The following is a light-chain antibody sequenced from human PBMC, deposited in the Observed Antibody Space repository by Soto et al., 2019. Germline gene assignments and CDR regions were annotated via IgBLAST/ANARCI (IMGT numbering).Light chain of an antibody. CDR2: DAS. CDR1: QSLLHSDGKTY. J-gene: IGKJ4*01. CDR3: QQYDNLLPLT. V-gene: IGKV1-33*01. Sequence: MTQTPLSLSVTPGQPSSISCKSSQSLLHSDGKTYFYCYLQKPGNAPKLLIXDASNLETGVPSRFSGSGSGTDFTFTISSLQHEDIATYYCQQYDNLLPLTFGGGTKVDIK.